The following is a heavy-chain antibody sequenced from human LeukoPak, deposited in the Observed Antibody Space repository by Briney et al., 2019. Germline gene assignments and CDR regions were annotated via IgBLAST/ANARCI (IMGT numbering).Heavy chain of an antibody. CDR3: ARGKHLDFSGYSSSWFSFDY. CDR2: ISSSSSYI. CDR1: GFTFSSYS. D-gene: IGHD6-13*01. J-gene: IGHJ4*02. Sequence: GGSLRLSCAASGFTFSSYSMNWVRQAPGKGLEWVSSISSSSSYIYYADSVKGRFTISRDNAKNSLYLQMNSLRAEDMAVYYCARGKHLDFSGYSSSWFSFDYWGQGTLVTVSS. V-gene: IGHV3-21*01.